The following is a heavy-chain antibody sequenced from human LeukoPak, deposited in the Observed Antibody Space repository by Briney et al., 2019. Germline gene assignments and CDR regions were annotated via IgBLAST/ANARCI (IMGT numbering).Heavy chain of an antibody. J-gene: IGHJ3*02. CDR3: ARLTALAGHRGAFDI. D-gene: IGHD6-19*01. V-gene: IGHV4-39*01. CDR1: GGSIGGHTFY. Sequence: PSETLSLTCTVSGGSIGGHTFYWDWIRQPPGKGLEWIATIYYNGNTFYNPSLKSRVAISIDMSKSQFSLHLSSVSAADTAVYYCARLTALAGHRGAFDIWGPGTMVTVSS. CDR2: IYYNGNT.